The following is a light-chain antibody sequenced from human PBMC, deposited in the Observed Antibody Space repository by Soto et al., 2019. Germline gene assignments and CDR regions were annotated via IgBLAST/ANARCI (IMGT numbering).Light chain of an antibody. CDR2: KTS. CDR3: QQYEGYPT. V-gene: IGKV1-5*03. CDR1: ESINNW. Sequence: DIEMTQSPSTLSASVGDRVTITCRASESINNWLAWYQQKPGKAPKVLIYKTSNLESGVPSRFSGSGSGTEFTLAISSLQPDDFATYYCQQYEGYPTFGGGTKVE. J-gene: IGKJ4*01.